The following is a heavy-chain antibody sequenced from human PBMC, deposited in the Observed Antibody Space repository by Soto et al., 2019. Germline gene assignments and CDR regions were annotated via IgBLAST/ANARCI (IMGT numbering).Heavy chain of an antibody. Sequence: GGALRLSCAASGFTFSSYGMHWVRQAPGKGLEWVSLMCESGTPTYYADSVKGRFTISRDNSGNTLFLEMYSLRAEDTAVYYCARYIPGVRYYGMDVWGQGTTVTVSS. D-gene: IGHD2-2*01. CDR3: ARYIPGVRYYGMDV. CDR1: GFTFSSYG. V-gene: IGHV3-NL1*01. J-gene: IGHJ6*02. CDR2: MCESGTPT.